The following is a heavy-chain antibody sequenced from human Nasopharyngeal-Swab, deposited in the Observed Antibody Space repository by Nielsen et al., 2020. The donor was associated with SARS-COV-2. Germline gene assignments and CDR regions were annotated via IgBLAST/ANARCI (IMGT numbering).Heavy chain of an antibody. Sequence: SETLSLTCAVYGGSFSGYYWSWIRQPPGKGLEWIGEINHSGSTNYNPSPKSRVTISVDTSKNQFSLKLSSVTAADTAVYYCARGPVDVLLWFGELFHSHGMDVWGQGTTVTVSS. CDR2: INHSGST. J-gene: IGHJ6*02. V-gene: IGHV4-34*01. D-gene: IGHD3-10*01. CDR3: ARGPVDVLLWFGELFHSHGMDV. CDR1: GGSFSGYY.